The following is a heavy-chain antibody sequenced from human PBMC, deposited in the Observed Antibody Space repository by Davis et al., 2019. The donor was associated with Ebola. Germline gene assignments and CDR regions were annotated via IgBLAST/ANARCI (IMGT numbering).Heavy chain of an antibody. CDR2: ISSSSSTI. CDR3: ARVPVGYYYYGMDV. Sequence: PGGSLRLSCAASGFTFSSYSMNWVRQAPGKGLEWVSYISSSSSTIYYADSVKGRFTISRDNSKNTLYLQMNSLRAEDTAVYYCARVPVGYYYYGMDVWGQGTTVTVSS. CDR1: GFTFSSYS. J-gene: IGHJ6*02. D-gene: IGHD1-26*01. V-gene: IGHV3-48*01.